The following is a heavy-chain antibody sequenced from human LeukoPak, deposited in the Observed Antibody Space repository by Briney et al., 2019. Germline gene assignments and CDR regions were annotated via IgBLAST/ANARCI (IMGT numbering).Heavy chain of an antibody. CDR2: ISSSSSYI. J-gene: IGHJ4*02. CDR3: ARSSGTYHFDY. D-gene: IGHD1-26*01. Sequence: PGGSLRLSCAASGFTFSSYSINWVRQAPGKGLEWVSSISSSSSYIYYADSVKGRFTISRDNAKNSLFLQVNSLRAEDTAVYYCARSSGTYHFDYWGQGTLVTVSS. V-gene: IGHV3-21*01. CDR1: GFTFSSYS.